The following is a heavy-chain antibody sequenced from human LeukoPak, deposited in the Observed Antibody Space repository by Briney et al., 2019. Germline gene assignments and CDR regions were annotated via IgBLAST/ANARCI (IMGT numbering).Heavy chain of an antibody. CDR3: ANDISSTSCYASNCYVY. Sequence: GGALRLPCAASGFTFSSYAMRWVRQAPGEGLEWVSDISGSGGSTYYVDSVKGRFTISRDNSKNTLYLQMTSLRAEDTAVYYCANDISSTSCYASNCYVYWGQGTLVTVSS. D-gene: IGHD2-2*01. CDR1: GFTFSSYA. V-gene: IGHV3-23*01. J-gene: IGHJ4*02. CDR2: ISGSGGST.